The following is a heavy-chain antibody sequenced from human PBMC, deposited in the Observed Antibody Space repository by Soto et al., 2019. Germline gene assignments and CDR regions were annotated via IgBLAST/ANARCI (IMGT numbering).Heavy chain of an antibody. J-gene: IGHJ6*02. V-gene: IGHV4-61*08. Sequence: SETLSLTCTVSGGSIISGDYYWSWIRQPPGKGLEWIGYIYYSGSTNYNPSLKSRVTISVDTSKNQFSLKLSSVTAADTAVYYCAGSYYYYGMDVWGQGTTVTVSS. CDR3: AGSYYYYGMDV. D-gene: IGHD1-26*01. CDR2: IYYSGST. CDR1: GGSIISGDYY.